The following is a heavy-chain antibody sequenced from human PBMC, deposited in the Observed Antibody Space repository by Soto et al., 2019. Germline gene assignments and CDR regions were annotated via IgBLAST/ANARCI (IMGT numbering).Heavy chain of an antibody. CDR2: FDPEDGET. J-gene: IGHJ4*02. CDR3: ATDYSGSYYFDY. Sequence: GASVKVSCKVSGYTLTELSMHWVRQAPGKGLEWMGGFDPEDGETIYAQKFQGRVTMTEDTSTDTAYMELSSLRSEDTAVYYCATDYSGSYYFDYWGQGTLVTVSS. V-gene: IGHV1-24*01. CDR1: GYTLTELS. D-gene: IGHD1-26*01.